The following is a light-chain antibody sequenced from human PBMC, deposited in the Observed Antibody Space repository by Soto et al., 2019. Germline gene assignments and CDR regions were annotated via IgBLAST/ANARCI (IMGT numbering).Light chain of an antibody. V-gene: IGKV1-5*03. Sequence: DIQMTQSPSTLSTSVGDRVTITCRASHNISSWLSWYQQKPGKAPKLLIYKASTLKSGVPSRFSGSGSGTEFTLTISSLQPDDFATYYCQHYNSYSEAFGQGTKV. J-gene: IGKJ1*01. CDR3: QHYNSYSEA. CDR2: KAS. CDR1: HNISSW.